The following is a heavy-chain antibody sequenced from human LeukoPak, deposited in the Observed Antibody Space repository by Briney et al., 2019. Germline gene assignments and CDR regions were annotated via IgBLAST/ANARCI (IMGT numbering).Heavy chain of an antibody. CDR1: GYTLTHSD. CDR2: FDPDRSET. D-gene: IGHD3-22*01. J-gene: IGHJ1*01. CDR3: ATRLHYYDTDDS. V-gene: IGHV1-24*01. Sequence: GASVKVSCKVSGYTLTHSDIHWVRQAPGKGLEWMGAFDPDRSETVYAQKFQGRLTLTQDTSIETAYMELTSLTSEDTAVIFCATRLHYYDTDDSWVQGTLVTVSS.